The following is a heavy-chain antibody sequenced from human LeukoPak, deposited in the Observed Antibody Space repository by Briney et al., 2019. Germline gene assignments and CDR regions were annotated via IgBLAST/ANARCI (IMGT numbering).Heavy chain of an antibody. Sequence: SETLSLTCTVSGGSISSSSYYWGWIRQPPGKGLEWIGSIYYSGSTYYNPSLKSRVTISVDTSKNQFSLKLSSVTAADTAVYYCARARIAARTAFDYWGQGTQVTVSS. CDR3: ARARIAARTAFDY. V-gene: IGHV4-39*07. CDR1: GGSISSSSYY. CDR2: IYYSGST. D-gene: IGHD6-6*01. J-gene: IGHJ4*02.